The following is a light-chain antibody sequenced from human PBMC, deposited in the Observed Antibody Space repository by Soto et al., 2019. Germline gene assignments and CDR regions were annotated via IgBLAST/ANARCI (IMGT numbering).Light chain of an antibody. Sequence: DIVMTQSPDSLAVSLGERATINCKPSQSVLYSSNNKNDLTWYQQKPGQPPKLLMYWASTRESGVPDRFNGGGSGTDIALTVSGLQAEDVAVYYCQQYYGYPGTFCPGTKVDIK. V-gene: IGKV4-1*01. CDR2: WAS. J-gene: IGKJ3*01. CDR1: QSVLYSSNNKND. CDR3: QQYYGYPGT.